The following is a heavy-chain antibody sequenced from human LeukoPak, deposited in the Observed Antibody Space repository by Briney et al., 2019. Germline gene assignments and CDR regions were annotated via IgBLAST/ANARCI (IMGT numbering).Heavy chain of an antibody. CDR1: GFTFRSYA. J-gene: IGHJ4*02. D-gene: IGHD3-9*01. CDR2: IRSNGGSR. CDR3: AKETTLLRYCEWLNSLIHY. Sequence: GGSLSLSCAASGFTFRSYAMGWVRQAPGKGIEWVSAIRSNGGSRYYANSVNGRFTNSRDHTKSTQKLQMTTLEAEDTAVYYCAKETTLLRYCEWLNSLIHYWGQGTLVPVSA. V-gene: IGHV3-23*01.